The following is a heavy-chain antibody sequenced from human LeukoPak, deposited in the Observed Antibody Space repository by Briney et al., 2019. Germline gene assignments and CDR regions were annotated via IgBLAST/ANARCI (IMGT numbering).Heavy chain of an antibody. J-gene: IGHJ4*02. D-gene: IGHD1-26*01. Sequence: PGGSLRLSCAASGFTFSSYAMSWVRQAPGKGLEWVSAISGSGGSTYYADSVKGRFTISRDNAKNTLYLQMNSLRAEDTAVYYCAREMVGPTGFNYWGQGTLVTVSS. CDR1: GFTFSSYA. CDR3: AREMVGPTGFNY. V-gene: IGHV3-23*01. CDR2: ISGSGGST.